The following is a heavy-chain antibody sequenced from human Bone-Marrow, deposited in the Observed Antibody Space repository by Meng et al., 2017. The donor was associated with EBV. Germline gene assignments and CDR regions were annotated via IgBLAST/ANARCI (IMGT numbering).Heavy chain of an antibody. CDR3: ASLAVAAPFDP. J-gene: IGHJ5*02. V-gene: IGHV3-53*01. CDR1: GFSIRNNY. CDR2: IFRDGNT. D-gene: IGHD6-19*01. Sequence: GQLVESGGGLCPPGGSLRRYLAASGFSIRNNYMSWVRQAPGKGPEWVSAIFRDGNTYYADSVRGRFTISRDNSKNTLYLQMDSVRAEDTAVYYCASLAVAAPFDPWGQGTLVTVSS.